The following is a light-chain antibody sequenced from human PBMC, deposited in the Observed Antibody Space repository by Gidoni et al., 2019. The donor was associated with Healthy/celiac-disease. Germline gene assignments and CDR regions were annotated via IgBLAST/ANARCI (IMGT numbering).Light chain of an antibody. CDR3: QQRSNWLT. CDR1: QSVSSY. J-gene: IGKJ4*01. CDR2: DAA. V-gene: IGKV3-11*01. Sequence: ELVLTQSPATLSLSPGERATLSCRASQSVSSYLAWYQQKPGQAPRRLIYDAANRATGIPARLSGSGSGTDFTLTISSLEPEDVAVYYCQQRSNWLTFGGGTKVEIK.